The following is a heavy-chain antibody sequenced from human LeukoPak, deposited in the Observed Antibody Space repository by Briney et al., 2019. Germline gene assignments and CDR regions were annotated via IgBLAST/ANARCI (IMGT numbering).Heavy chain of an antibody. D-gene: IGHD2-15*01. V-gene: IGHV3-21*01. CDR1: GFTFSNYS. CDR3: ARGADGVSSNSRGWFDP. Sequence: PGGSLRLSCAASGFTFSNYSMNWVRQAPGKGLEWVSSISSRSSYIYYADSVKGRFTISRDNAKNSLYLQMNSLRAEDTAVYYCARGADGVSSNSRGWFDPWGQGTLVTVSS. CDR2: ISSRSSYI. J-gene: IGHJ5*02.